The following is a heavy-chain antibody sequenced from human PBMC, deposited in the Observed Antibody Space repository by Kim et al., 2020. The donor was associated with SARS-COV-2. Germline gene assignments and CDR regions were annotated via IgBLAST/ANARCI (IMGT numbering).Heavy chain of an antibody. V-gene: IGHV3-64*01. CDR3: ARDSVGYSYGCGGDAFDI. Sequence: KGRFTSSRDNSKSTLYLQMGSLRAEDMAVYYCARDSVGYSYGCGGDAFDIWGQGTMVTVSS. J-gene: IGHJ3*02. D-gene: IGHD5-18*01.